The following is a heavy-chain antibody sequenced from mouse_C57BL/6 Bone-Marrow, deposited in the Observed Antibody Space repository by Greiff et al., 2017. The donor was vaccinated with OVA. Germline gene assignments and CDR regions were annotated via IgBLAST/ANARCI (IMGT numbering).Heavy chain of an antibody. CDR2: IRLKSDNYAT. J-gene: IGHJ1*03. D-gene: IGHD2-4*01. V-gene: IGHV6-3*01. Sequence: EVKLMESGGGLVQPGGSMKLSCVASGFTFSNYWMNWVRQSPEKGLEWVAQIRLKSDNYATHYAESVKGRFTISRDDSKSSVYLQMNNLRAEDTGIYYCTVRYYDYHWYFDVWGTGTTVTVSS. CDR1: GFTFSNYW. CDR3: TVRYYDYHWYFDV.